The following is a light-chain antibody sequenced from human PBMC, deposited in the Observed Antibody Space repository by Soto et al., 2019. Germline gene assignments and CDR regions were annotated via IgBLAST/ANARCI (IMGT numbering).Light chain of an antibody. CDR3: QQYDNVALT. Sequence: DIQMTQSPSSLSASVGDRVTITCQASRNIGKYLNWYQQKPGKAPKLLIYDALNLETGVPSRFGGSASGTYFTFTINRLQPEDVATYYCQQYDNVALTFGGGTKVDIK. J-gene: IGKJ4*01. CDR1: RNIGKY. CDR2: DAL. V-gene: IGKV1-33*01.